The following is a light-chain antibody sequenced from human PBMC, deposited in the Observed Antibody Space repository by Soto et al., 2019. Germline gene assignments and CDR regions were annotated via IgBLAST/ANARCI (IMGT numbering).Light chain of an antibody. CDR1: QSISTY. J-gene: IGKJ4*01. CDR2: RSS. CDR3: QQTFNPYVS. Sequence: DIQMTQSPSSLSVSIGDRVIITCRASQSISTYLNWYQYKPGKAPRLVIFRSSTLQSGVPSRFSGRGSGTDFTLTISSLQPEDFATYFCQQTFNPYVSFGGGTRVEI. V-gene: IGKV1-39*01.